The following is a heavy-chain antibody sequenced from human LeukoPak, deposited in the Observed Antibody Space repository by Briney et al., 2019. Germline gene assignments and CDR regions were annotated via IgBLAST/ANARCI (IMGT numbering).Heavy chain of an antibody. CDR1: GFSRSTSEVG. CDR2: IYWNDEK. V-gene: IGHV2-5*01. D-gene: IGHD2-2*01. CDR3: AHRVSSSFDY. J-gene: IGHJ4*02. Sequence: SGPTLSNPTQPLTLTCTFSGFSRSTSEVGVGWIRQPPVEALEWLALIYWNDEKRYSASLRTRLTSTKDTSKNQVDLPLTSVDPVDTATYSCAHRVSSSFDYWGQGTLVTVSS.